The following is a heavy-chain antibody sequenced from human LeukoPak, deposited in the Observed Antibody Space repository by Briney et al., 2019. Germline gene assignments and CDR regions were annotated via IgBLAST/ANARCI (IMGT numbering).Heavy chain of an antibody. D-gene: IGHD5-18*01. Sequence: ASVKVSCKASGYTFTSYAMHWVRQAPGQRLEWMGWINAGNGNTKYSQKFLGRVTITRDTSASTAYMELSSLRSEDTAVYYCARGSGYSYGYLYYWGQGTLVTVSS. CDR3: ARGSGYSYGYLYY. CDR2: INAGNGNT. J-gene: IGHJ4*02. CDR1: GYTFTSYA. V-gene: IGHV1-3*01.